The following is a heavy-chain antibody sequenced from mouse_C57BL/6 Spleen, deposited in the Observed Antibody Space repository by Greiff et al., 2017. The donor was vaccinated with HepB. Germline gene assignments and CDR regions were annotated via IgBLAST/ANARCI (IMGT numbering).Heavy chain of an antibody. CDR3: ASYDGYQGYFDV. CDR1: GYAFSSSW. Sequence: VNVVESGPELVKPGASVKISCKASGYAFSSSWMNWVKQRPGKGLEWIGRIYPGDGDTNYNGKFKGKATLTADKSSSTAYMQLSSLTSEDSAVYFCASYDGYQGYFDVWGTGTTVTVSS. J-gene: IGHJ1*03. D-gene: IGHD2-3*01. CDR2: IYPGDGDT. V-gene: IGHV1-82*01.